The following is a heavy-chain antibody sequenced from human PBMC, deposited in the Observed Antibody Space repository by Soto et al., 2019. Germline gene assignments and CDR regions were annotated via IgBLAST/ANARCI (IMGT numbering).Heavy chain of an antibody. CDR1: GGSISSYY. Sequence: TLSLTCTVSGGSISSYYWSWIRQPPGKGLEWIGYIYYSGSTNYNPSLKSRVTISVDTSKNQFSLKLSSVTAADTAVYYCARDLGRGDSGYDLRYWGQGTLVTVSS. J-gene: IGHJ4*02. CDR2: IYYSGST. CDR3: ARDLGRGDSGYDLRY. D-gene: IGHD5-12*01. V-gene: IGHV4-59*01.